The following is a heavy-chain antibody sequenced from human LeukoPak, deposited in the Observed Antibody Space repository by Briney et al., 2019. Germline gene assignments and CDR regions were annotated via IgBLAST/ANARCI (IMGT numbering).Heavy chain of an antibody. CDR3: AKNGAMFDY. D-gene: IGHD2-2*01. Sequence: PGGSLRLSCAASGFTFNKYWMTWVRQAPGKGLEWVANIKQDESEKYYVDSVKGRFTISRDNAKNSLYLQMNSLRAEDTAVYYCAKNGAMFDYWGQGTLVTVSS. J-gene: IGHJ4*02. V-gene: IGHV3-7*01. CDR2: IKQDESEK. CDR1: GFTFNKYW.